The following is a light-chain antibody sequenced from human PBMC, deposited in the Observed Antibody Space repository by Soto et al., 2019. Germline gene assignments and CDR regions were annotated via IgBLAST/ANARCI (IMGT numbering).Light chain of an antibody. CDR3: QVWDDNSDHHV. CDR2: DDS. Sequence: SYELTQISSVSVAPGQTARISCGGNNIGSKSVHWYQQKPGQAPVVVVYDDSDRPSGIPERFSGSDSGNTATLTISRVEAGDEADYYCQVWDDNSDHHVFGTGTKVTVL. J-gene: IGLJ1*01. CDR1: NIGSKS. V-gene: IGLV3-21*02.